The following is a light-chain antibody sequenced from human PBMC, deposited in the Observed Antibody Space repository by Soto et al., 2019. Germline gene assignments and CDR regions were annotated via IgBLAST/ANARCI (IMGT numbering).Light chain of an antibody. CDR2: AAS. CDR1: QSIRSS. CDR3: QQSYSTPRT. Sequence: DIQMTQSPSSLSASVGDRVTITCRASQSIRSSLNWYQQKPGKAPKLLIYAASSSQSGVQSRFSGSGSGTDFTLTISSLQPEDVATYYCQQSYSTPRTFGQGTKVDIK. J-gene: IGKJ1*01. V-gene: IGKV1-39*01.